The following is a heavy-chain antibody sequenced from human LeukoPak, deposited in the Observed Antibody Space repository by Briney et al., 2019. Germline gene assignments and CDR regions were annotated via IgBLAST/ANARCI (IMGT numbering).Heavy chain of an antibody. CDR1: GFTFSSYS. Sequence: GGSLRLSCAASGFTFSSYSMNWVRQAPGKGLEWVSYISSSSSYIYYADSVKGRFTISRDNAKNSLYLQMNSLRAEDTAVYYCARDWASVAAKNNWFDPWGQGTLVTVSS. CDR2: ISSSSSYI. J-gene: IGHJ5*02. D-gene: IGHD2-15*01. V-gene: IGHV3-21*01. CDR3: ARDWASVAAKNNWFDP.